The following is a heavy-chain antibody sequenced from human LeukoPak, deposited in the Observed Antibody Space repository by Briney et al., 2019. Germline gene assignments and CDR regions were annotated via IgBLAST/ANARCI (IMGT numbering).Heavy chain of an antibody. CDR1: GFTFSSYA. J-gene: IGHJ4*02. CDR3: AKESGSYAKPFDY. V-gene: IGHV3-23*01. Sequence: GGSLRLSCAASGFTFSSYAINWVRQAPGKGLECVSAICGSGGTYHADSVKGRFTISRDISKNPLYLQMNSLRAEDTAVYYCAKESGSYAKPFDYWGQGTLVTVSS. D-gene: IGHD3-16*01. CDR2: ICGSGGT.